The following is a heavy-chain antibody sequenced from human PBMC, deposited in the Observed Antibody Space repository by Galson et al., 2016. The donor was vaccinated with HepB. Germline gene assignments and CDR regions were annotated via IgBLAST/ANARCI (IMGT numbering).Heavy chain of an antibody. CDR1: GYNFSELS. CDR3: ATAAVGPTAALRFLEWLLWGNLYYVDY. CDR2: FDPGDGET. D-gene: IGHD3-3*01. J-gene: IGHJ4*02. Sequence: SVKVSCKVSGYNFSELSMHWVRQSPGNGLEYMGGFDPGDGETIYAQKFQGRVTVTEDTSTDTVYMGLRSLRSEDTAVYYCATAAVGPTAALRFLEWLLWGNLYYVDYWGQGTLVTVSS. V-gene: IGHV1-24*01.